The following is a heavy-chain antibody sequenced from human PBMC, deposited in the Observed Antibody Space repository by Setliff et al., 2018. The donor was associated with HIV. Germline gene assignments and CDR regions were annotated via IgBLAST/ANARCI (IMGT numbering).Heavy chain of an antibody. CDR3: AILRGYSYGYFFDY. CDR2: IYQSGST. D-gene: IGHD5-18*01. V-gene: IGHV4-39*07. Sequence: PSETLSLTCTVSGGSISSSTYYWGWIRQPPGKGLEWFASIYQSGSTYYNPSLKSRVIISIDTSKNQFSLKLSSVTAADTAVYYCAILRGYSYGYFFDYWGQGMLVTVSS. CDR1: GGSISSSTYY. J-gene: IGHJ4*02.